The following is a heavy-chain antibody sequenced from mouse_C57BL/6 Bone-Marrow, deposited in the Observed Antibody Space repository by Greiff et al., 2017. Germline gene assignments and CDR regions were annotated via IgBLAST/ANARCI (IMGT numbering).Heavy chain of an antibody. J-gene: IGHJ2*01. Sequence: EVHLVESGGDLVKPGGSLKLSCAASGFTFSSYGMSWVRQTPDKRLEWVATISSGGSYTYYPDSVKGRFTISRDNAKNTLYLQMSSLKSEDTAMYYCARREDYFDYWGRGTTLTVSS. CDR1: GFTFSSYG. V-gene: IGHV5-6*01. CDR2: ISSGGSYT. CDR3: ARREDYFDY.